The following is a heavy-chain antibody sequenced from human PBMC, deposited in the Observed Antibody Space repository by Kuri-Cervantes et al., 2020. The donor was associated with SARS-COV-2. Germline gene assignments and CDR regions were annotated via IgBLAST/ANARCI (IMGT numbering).Heavy chain of an antibody. CDR2: IYSGGST. CDR3: ARERGLRGWFDP. J-gene: IGHJ5*02. CDR1: GFTVSSNY. Sequence: LSLTCAASGFTVSSNYMSWVRQAPGKGLEWVSVIYSGGSTYYADSVKGRFTISRDNSKNTLYPQMNSLRAEDTAVYYCARERGLRGWFDPWGQGTLVTVSS. V-gene: IGHV3-53*01.